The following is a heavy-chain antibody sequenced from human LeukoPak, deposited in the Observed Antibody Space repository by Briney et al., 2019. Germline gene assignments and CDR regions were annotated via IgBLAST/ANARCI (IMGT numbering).Heavy chain of an antibody. Sequence: ASVKVSCKASGYTFTSYDINWVRQATGQGLEWTGWMNPNSGNTGYAQKFQGRVTMTRNTSISTAYMELSSPRSEDTAVYYCARELGSSWDYYYMDIWGKGTTVTISS. CDR1: GYTFTSYD. CDR3: ARELGSSWDYYYMDI. V-gene: IGHV1-8*01. D-gene: IGHD6-13*01. J-gene: IGHJ6*03. CDR2: MNPNSGNT.